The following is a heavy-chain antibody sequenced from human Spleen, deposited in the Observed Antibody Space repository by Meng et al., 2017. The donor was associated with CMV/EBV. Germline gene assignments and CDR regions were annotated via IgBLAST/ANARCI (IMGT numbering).Heavy chain of an antibody. CDR3: ARDGGYHRAAGPY. J-gene: IGHJ4*02. D-gene: IGHD2-15*01. V-gene: IGHV4-30-4*08. CDR1: GGSISSGDYY. Sequence: VHLQGSGPGLVKPSQTLSLTCTVSGGSISSGDYYWSWIRQPPGKGLEWIGYIYYSGSTYYNPSLKSRVTISVDTSKNQFSLKLSSVTAADTAVYYCARDGGYHRAAGPYWGQGTLVTVSS. CDR2: IYYSGST.